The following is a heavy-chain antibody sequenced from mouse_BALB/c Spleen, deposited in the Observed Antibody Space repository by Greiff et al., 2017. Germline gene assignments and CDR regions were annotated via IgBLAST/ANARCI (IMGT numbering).Heavy chain of an antibody. CDR2: INPYNDGT. D-gene: IGHD2-14*01. Sequence: VQLKQSGPELVKPGASVKMSCKASGYTFTSYVMHWVKQKPGQGLEWIGYINPYNDGTKYNEKFKGKATLTSDKSSSTAYMELSSLTSEDSAVYYCARYYRYDHYAMDYWGQGTSVTVSS. CDR1: GYTFTSYV. J-gene: IGHJ4*01. V-gene: IGHV1-14*01. CDR3: ARYYRYDHYAMDY.